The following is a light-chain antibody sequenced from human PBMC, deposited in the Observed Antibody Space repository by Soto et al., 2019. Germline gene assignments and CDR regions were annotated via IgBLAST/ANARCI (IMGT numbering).Light chain of an antibody. V-gene: IGKV3-11*01. J-gene: IGKJ5*01. CDR3: QQRSNWPLIT. Sequence: DIVMTQSPATLSVSPGERATLSCRASQSVTKYLAWYQQKPGQAPRLLIYDTSNRATGIPARFSGSGSGTDFTLTISSLEPEDFAVYYCQQRSNWPLITFGQGTRLEIK. CDR1: QSVTKY. CDR2: DTS.